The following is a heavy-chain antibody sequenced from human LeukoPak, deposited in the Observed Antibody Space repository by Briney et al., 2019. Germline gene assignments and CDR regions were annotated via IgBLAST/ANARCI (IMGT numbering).Heavy chain of an antibody. J-gene: IGHJ4*02. CDR2: INPSGGST. CDR3: AREGQQWLVKGSFDY. Sequence: ASVKVSCKASGYSFSSYYMIWVRQAPGQGLEWMGIINPSGGSTYYAQKFQGRVTMTRDMSTSTVYMGLSSLRSEDTAVYYCAREGQQWLVKGSFDYWGQGTLVTVSS. V-gene: IGHV1-46*01. D-gene: IGHD6-19*01. CDR1: GYSFSSYY.